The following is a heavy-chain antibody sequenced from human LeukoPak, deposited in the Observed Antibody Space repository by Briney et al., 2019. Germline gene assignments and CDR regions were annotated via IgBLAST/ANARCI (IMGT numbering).Heavy chain of an antibody. D-gene: IGHD5-18*01. Sequence: PGGSLRLSCAASRFTFSSYAMHWVRQAPGKGLERVTLISYGGSNKYYADSVKGRFTISRDNSKNTLYLQMNSLRAEDTAVYYCARAGVYSYSYYMDVWGKGTTVTVSS. CDR2: ISYGGSNK. CDR1: RFTFSSYA. V-gene: IGHV3-30*04. CDR3: ARAGVYSYSYYMDV. J-gene: IGHJ6*03.